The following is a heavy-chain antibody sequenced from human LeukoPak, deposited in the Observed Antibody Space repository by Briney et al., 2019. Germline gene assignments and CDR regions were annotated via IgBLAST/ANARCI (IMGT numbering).Heavy chain of an antibody. CDR3: ASDWPGYYDFWSGYAFVI. CDR2: IYTSGST. Sequence: PSETLSLTCTVSGGSISSYYWSWIRQPAGKGLEWIGRIYTSGSTNYNPSLKSRVTMSVDTSKNQFSLKLSSVTAADTAVYYCASDWPGYYDFWSGYAFVIWGQGTMVTVSS. V-gene: IGHV4-4*07. D-gene: IGHD3-3*01. J-gene: IGHJ3*02. CDR1: GGSISSYY.